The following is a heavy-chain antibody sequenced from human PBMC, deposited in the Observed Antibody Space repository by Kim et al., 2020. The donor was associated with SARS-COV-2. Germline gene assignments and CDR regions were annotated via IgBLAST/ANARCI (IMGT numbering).Heavy chain of an antibody. Sequence: GGSLRLSCAASGFTFSGSAMHWVRQASGKGLEWVGRIRSKANSYATAYAASVKGRFTISRDDSKNTAYLQMNSLKTEDTAVYYCTRLDTNIVATRWGQGTLVTVSS. V-gene: IGHV3-73*01. CDR3: TRLDTNIVATR. J-gene: IGHJ4*02. CDR2: IRSKANSYAT. D-gene: IGHD5-12*01. CDR1: GFTFSGSA.